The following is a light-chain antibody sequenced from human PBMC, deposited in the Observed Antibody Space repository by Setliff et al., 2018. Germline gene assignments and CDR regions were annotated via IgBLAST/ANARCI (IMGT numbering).Light chain of an antibody. J-gene: IGLJ1*01. CDR3: SSYADSNIFL. V-gene: IGLV2-8*01. Sequence: QSVLTQPPSASGSPGQSVTISCTGTSNDVWGHSYVSWYQQHPGKAPQLIIYDVTKRPSGVPDRFSGSKSGNTASLTVSGLQAEDEAEYYCSSYADSNIFLFGSGTKVTVL. CDR1: SNDVWGHSY. CDR2: DVT.